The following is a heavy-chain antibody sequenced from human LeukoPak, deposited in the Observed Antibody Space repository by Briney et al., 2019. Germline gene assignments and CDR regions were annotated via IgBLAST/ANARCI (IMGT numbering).Heavy chain of an antibody. V-gene: IGHV3-15*01. CDR2: IKSKTDGGTT. Sequence: GGSLRLSCAASGFTFSNAWMSWVRQAPGKGLEWVGRIKSKTDGGTTDYAAPVKGRFTISRDDSKNTLYLQMNSLRAEDTAVYYCASSYYYDSSGYYVGYFDYWGQGTLVTVSS. CDR3: ASSYYYDSSGYYVGYFDY. CDR1: GFTFSNAW. D-gene: IGHD3-22*01. J-gene: IGHJ4*02.